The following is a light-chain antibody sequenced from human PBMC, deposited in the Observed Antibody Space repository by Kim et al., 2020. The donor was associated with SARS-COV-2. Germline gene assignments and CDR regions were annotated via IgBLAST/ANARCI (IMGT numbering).Light chain of an antibody. CDR3: QSYDSSNLRV. Sequence: KPGTSSVTRSSGSIASNDVQWDQQRPGSAPTTVIYEDNQRPSGVPDRFSGSIDSSSNSASLTISGLKTEDEADYYCQSYDSSNLRVFGGGTQLTVL. CDR1: SGSIASND. J-gene: IGLJ3*02. CDR2: EDN. V-gene: IGLV6-57*03.